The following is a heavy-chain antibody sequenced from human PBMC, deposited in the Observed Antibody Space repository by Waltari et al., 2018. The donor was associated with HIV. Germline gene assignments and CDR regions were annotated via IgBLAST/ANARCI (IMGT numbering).Heavy chain of an antibody. Sequence: QVQLQESGPGLVKPLQTLSLTCTVSGCSISSGSYYWNWIRQPAGKGLEWIGRIYPSGSTNYNPSLKSRVTISVDTSKNQFSLKLSSVTAADTAVYYCARVFCSGGSCYGDGRYGMDVWGQGTTVTVSS. V-gene: IGHV4-61*02. CDR3: ARVFCSGGSCYGDGRYGMDV. CDR1: GCSISSGSYY. J-gene: IGHJ6*02. CDR2: IYPSGST. D-gene: IGHD2-15*01.